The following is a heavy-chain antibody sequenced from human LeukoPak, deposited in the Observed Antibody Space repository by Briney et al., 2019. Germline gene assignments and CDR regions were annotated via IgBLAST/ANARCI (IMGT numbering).Heavy chain of an antibody. J-gene: IGHJ6*03. Sequence: GGSLRLSCAASGFTFSRYAMNWVRQAPGKGLEWVSGISSSGGSTYYADSVMGRFTISRDNSKNTLHLQMNSLRAEDTAVYYSAKRPRLELRDGDCNYMDVWGKGTTVIVS. CDR3: AKRPRLELRDGDCNYMDV. D-gene: IGHD2-21*02. CDR1: GFTFSRYA. V-gene: IGHV3-23*01. CDR2: ISSSGGST.